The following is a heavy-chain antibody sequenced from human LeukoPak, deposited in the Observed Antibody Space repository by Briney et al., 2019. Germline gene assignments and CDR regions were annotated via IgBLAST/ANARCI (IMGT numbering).Heavy chain of an antibody. D-gene: IGHD3-10*01. V-gene: IGHV4-61*02. Sequence: SETLSLTCTVSGGSISSGSYYWSWIRQPAGKGLEWIGRIYTSGSTNYNPSLKSRVTISVDTSKNQFSLKLSSVTAADTAVYYCARLTMFRGVIYGTDWHSDLWGRGTLVTVSS. CDR3: ARLTMFRGVIYGTDWHSDL. J-gene: IGHJ2*01. CDR1: GGSISSGSYY. CDR2: IYTSGST.